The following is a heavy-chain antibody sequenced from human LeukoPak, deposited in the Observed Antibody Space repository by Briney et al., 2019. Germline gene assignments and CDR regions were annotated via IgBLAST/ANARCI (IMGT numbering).Heavy chain of an antibody. J-gene: IGHJ4*02. CDR2: ISGSGGST. CDR3: AKVTRYDILTGYHIDY. D-gene: IGHD3-9*01. Sequence: TGGSLRLSCAASGFTFSSYAMSWVRQAPGKGLEWVSAISGSGGSTYYADSVKGRFTISRDNSKNTLYLQMNSLRAEDTAVYYCAKVTRYDILTGYHIDYWGQGTLVTVSS. CDR1: GFTFSSYA. V-gene: IGHV3-23*01.